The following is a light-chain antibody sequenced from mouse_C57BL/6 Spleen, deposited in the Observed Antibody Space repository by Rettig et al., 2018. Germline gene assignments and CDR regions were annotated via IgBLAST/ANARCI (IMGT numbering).Light chain of an antibody. Sequence: DIVMTQSHKFMSTLVGDRVSITCKASQDVSAAVAWYQEKPGQSPKLLIYWASTRHTGVPDRFTGSGSGTDYTLTITSVQAEDLALYYCQQHYTTPYTFGGGTKLEIK. V-gene: IGKV6-25*01. CDR1: QDVSAA. CDR2: WAS. CDR3: QQHYTTPYT. J-gene: IGKJ2*01.